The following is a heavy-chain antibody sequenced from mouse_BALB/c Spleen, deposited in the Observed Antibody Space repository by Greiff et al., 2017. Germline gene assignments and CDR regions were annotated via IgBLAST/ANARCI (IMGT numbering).Heavy chain of an antibody. CDR2: INPSTGYT. D-gene: IGHD2-4*01. V-gene: IGHV1-7*01. CDR1: GYTFTSYW. Sequence: VQLVESGAELAKPGASVKMSCKASGYTFTSYWMHWVKQRPGQGLEWIGYINPSTGYTEYNQKFKDKATLTADKSSSTAYMQLSSLTSEDSAVYYCARGGSTMITNWGQGTTLTVSS. CDR3: ARGGSTMITN. J-gene: IGHJ2*01.